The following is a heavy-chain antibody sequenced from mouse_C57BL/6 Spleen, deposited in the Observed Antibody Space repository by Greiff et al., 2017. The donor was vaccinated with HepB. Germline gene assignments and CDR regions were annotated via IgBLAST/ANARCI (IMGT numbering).Heavy chain of an antibody. J-gene: IGHJ3*01. CDR1: GFNIKDYY. V-gene: IGHV14-2*01. CDR2: IDPEDGET. Sequence: EVQLVESGAELVKPGASVKLSCTASGFNIKDYYMHWVKQRTEQGLEWIGRIDPEDGETKYAPEFQGKATITADTSSNTAYLQLSSLTSEDTAVYYCARRGFAYGGQGTLVTVSA. CDR3: ARRGFAY.